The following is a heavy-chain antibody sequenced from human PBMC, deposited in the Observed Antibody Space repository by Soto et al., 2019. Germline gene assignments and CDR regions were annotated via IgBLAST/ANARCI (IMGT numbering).Heavy chain of an antibody. V-gene: IGHV4-34*01. Sequence: SETLSLTCDVSSASFRGYLWSWIRQPPGKGLEWIGEISHSGSTDYNPSLKSRLTISIDASKNQFSLKLSSVTAADTAVYYCARWWLGGYDSYFDYWGQGALVTVSS. CDR2: ISHSGST. J-gene: IGHJ4*02. CDR1: SASFRGYL. CDR3: ARWWLGGYDSYFDY. D-gene: IGHD5-12*01.